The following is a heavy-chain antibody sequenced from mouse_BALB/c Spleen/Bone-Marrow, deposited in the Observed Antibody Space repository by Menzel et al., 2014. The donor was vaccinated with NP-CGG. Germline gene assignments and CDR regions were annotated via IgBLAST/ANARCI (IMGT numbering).Heavy chain of an antibody. CDR1: GYTFATYW. D-gene: IGHD1-1*01. CDR2: INPSTGYT. CDR3: ARVPITTVPYYFEV. J-gene: IGHJ1*01. V-gene: IGHV1-7*01. Sequence: QVQLQQSGAELAKPGASVKMSCKASGYTFATYWMHWVKQRPGQGLEWIGYINPSTGYTEYNQKFKDKATLTADKSSSTAYMQLSSLTSEDSAVYYCARVPITTVPYYFEVWGAGTTVTVSS.